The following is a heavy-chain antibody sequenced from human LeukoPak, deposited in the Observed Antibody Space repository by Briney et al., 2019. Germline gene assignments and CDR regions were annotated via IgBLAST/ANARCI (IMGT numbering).Heavy chain of an antibody. CDR2: ISAYNGNT. J-gene: IGHJ4*02. V-gene: IGHV1-18*01. D-gene: IGHD6-19*01. CDR1: NYTFNSNG. Sequence: ASVKVSCKASNYTFNSNGISWVRQAPGQGLEWMGWISAYNGNTNYAQKLQGRVTMTTDTSTSTAYMGLRSLRSDDTAVYYCARDIAVAAIIPPYFDYWGQGTLVTVSS. CDR3: ARDIAVAAIIPPYFDY.